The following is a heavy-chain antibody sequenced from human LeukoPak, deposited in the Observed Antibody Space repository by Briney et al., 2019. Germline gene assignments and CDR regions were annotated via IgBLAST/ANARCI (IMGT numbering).Heavy chain of an antibody. CDR2: IRYDGKNQ. CDR3: ARGPMVRGVKDYNYYMDV. J-gene: IGHJ6*03. Sequence: GGSLRLSCATSGFTLRDYDMHWVRQAPGKGLEWVSMIRYDGKNQYYVESVKGRFTFSRDNTKNTLYLQMDDLRVEDTAMYYCARGPMVRGVKDYNYYMDVWGKGTTVTVSS. V-gene: IGHV3-30*02. D-gene: IGHD3-10*01. CDR1: GFTLRDYD.